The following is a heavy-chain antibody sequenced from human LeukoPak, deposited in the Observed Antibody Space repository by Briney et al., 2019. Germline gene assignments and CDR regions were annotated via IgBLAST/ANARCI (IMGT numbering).Heavy chain of an antibody. D-gene: IGHD6-19*01. CDR1: GGSITSYY. J-gene: IGHJ4*02. Sequence: SETLSLTCSVSGGSITSYYWSWIRQPPGKGLEWIGYIYYSGSTNYNPSLKSRVTISVDTSKNQFSLKLSSVTVADTGVYYCARGMAVALDYWGQGTLVTVSS. CDR3: ARGMAVALDY. V-gene: IGHV4-59*12. CDR2: IYYSGST.